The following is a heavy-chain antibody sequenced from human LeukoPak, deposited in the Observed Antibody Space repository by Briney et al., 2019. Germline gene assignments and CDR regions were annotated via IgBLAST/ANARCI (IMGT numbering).Heavy chain of an antibody. D-gene: IGHD3-22*01. V-gene: IGHV3-30*04. Sequence: GRSLRLSCAASGFTFSSYAMHWVRQAPGKGLEWVAVISYDGSNKYYADSVKGRFTISRDNSKNTLYLQMNSLRVEDTAAYHCARAGDSSGCYYGDWGQGTLVTVSS. J-gene: IGHJ4*02. CDR3: ARAGDSSGCYYGD. CDR2: ISYDGSNK. CDR1: GFTFSSYA.